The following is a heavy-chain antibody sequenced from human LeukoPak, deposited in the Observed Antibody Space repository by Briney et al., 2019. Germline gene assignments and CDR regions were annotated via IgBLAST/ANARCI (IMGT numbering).Heavy chain of an antibody. Sequence: GGSLRLSCAASGFIFSSYEMNWVRQAPRKGLEWVSYISSSGSTIYYADSVKGRFTISRDNAQNSLYLRMSSLRAEDTAVYYCASYYESSGFLRNSDYWGQGTLVTVSS. J-gene: IGHJ4*02. CDR1: GFIFSSYE. CDR3: ASYYESSGFLRNSDY. D-gene: IGHD3-22*01. V-gene: IGHV3-48*03. CDR2: ISSSGSTI.